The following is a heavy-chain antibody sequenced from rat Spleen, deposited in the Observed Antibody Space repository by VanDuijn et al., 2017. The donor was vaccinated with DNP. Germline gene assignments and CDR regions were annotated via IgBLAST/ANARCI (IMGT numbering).Heavy chain of an antibody. CDR2: INTDGGST. CDR3: TTLITFMSG. D-gene: IGHD1-1*01. J-gene: IGHJ4*01. Sequence: EVQLVETGGGLVQPGKSLKLSCVASGFTFNGYWMFWIRQAPGKGLEWVASINTDGGSTYYPGSVKGRFTISRDNAKSSLFLQMDSLRSEDTATYYCTTLITFMSGWSQGTSVTVSS. CDR1: GFTFNGYW. V-gene: IGHV5-58*01.